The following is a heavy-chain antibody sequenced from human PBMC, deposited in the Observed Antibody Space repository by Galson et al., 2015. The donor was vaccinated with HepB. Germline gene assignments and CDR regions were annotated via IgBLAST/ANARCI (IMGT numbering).Heavy chain of an antibody. J-gene: IGHJ3*02. CDR1: GFTFSSYA. D-gene: IGHD2-15*01. CDR2: ISGSGGST. CDR3: AKATRYCSGGSCYRAFDI. V-gene: IGHV3-23*01. Sequence: SLRLSCAASGFTFSSYAMSWVRQAPGKGLEWVSAISGSGGSTYYADSVKGRFTISRDNSKNTLYLQMNSLRAEDTAVYYCAKATRYCSGGSCYRAFDIWGQGTMVTVSS.